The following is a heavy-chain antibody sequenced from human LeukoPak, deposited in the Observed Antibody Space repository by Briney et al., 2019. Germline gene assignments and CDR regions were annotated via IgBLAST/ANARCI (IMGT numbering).Heavy chain of an antibody. CDR2: IYPGDSDT. D-gene: IGHD4-17*01. J-gene: IGHJ5*02. CDR3: ARWYYGDQHWFDP. V-gene: IGHV5-51*01. Sequence: GASVKVSCKASGYSFTSYWIGWVRQMPGKGLEWMGIIYPGDSDTRYSPSFQGQVTISADKSISTAYLQWSSLKASDTAMYYCARWYYGDQHWFDPWGQGTLVTVSS. CDR1: GYSFTSYW.